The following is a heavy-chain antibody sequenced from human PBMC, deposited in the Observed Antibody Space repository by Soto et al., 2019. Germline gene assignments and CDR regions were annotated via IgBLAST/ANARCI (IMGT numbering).Heavy chain of an antibody. CDR3: AKEWEYHSSSGLWYLDL. D-gene: IGHD6-6*01. CDR1: GFTFNTHS. J-gene: IGHJ2*01. Sequence: GGSLRLSCAGSGFTFNTHSIHWVRQAPGKGLEWVAVISYDETTRFYADSVKGRFTISRDNSANSVYLQMNFPRPDDMAVYYCAKEWEYHSSSGLWYLDLWGRGALVTVPQ. CDR2: ISYDETTR. V-gene: IGHV3-30-3*02.